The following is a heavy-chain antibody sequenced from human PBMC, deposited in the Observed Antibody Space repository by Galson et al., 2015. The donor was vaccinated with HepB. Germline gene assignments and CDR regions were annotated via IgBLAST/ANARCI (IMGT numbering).Heavy chain of an antibody. J-gene: IGHJ4*02. CDR1: GFTFSSYA. CDR3: VKGLSGWYRR. V-gene: IGHV3-64D*06. CDR2: ISSNGGST. D-gene: IGHD6-19*01. Sequence: SLRLSCAASGFTFSSYAMHWVRQAPGKGLEYVSAISSNGGSTYYADSVKGRFTISRDNSKNTLYLRMSSLRAEDTAVYYCVKGLSGWYRRWGQGTLVTVSS.